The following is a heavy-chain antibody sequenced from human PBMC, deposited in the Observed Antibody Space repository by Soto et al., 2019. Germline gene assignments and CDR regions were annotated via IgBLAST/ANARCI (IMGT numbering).Heavy chain of an antibody. J-gene: IGHJ5*02. CDR1: GFTFSSYR. CDR2: ISYDGSNK. D-gene: IGHD5-12*01. Sequence: ESGGGVVQPGRSLRLSCAASGFTFSSYRMQWVRQAPGKGLEWVAVISYDGSNKYYADSVKGRFTISRDNSKNTLYLQMNSLRAEDTAVYYCAKDRGMATIKSGNWFDPWGQGTLVTVSS. V-gene: IGHV3-30*18. CDR3: AKDRGMATIKSGNWFDP.